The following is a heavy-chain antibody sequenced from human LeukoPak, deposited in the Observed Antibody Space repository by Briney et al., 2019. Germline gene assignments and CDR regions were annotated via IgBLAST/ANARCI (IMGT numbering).Heavy chain of an antibody. CDR1: GGSISTYF. Sequence: SETLSLTCAVSGGSISTYFWTWIRPPPGKGLEWIGFIYYSGSTNYNPSLKSRVTISIDTSKNQFSLSLSSVTPADTAVYYCARSHAGYGSGTYRLDYWGQGTLVTVSS. J-gene: IGHJ4*02. D-gene: IGHD3-10*01. V-gene: IGHV4-59*01. CDR3: ARSHAGYGSGTYRLDY. CDR2: IYYSGST.